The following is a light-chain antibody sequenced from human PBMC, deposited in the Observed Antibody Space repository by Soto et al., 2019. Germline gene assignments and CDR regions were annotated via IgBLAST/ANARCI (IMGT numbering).Light chain of an antibody. J-gene: IGLJ2*01. CDR1: SSNIGAGYD. CDR3: QSYDTSLRGRV. Sequence: QSALTQPPSVSGAPGQRVTISCTGSSSNIGAGYDVHWYQQLPGTAPKLLIYDNTNRPSGVPDRFSGSKSGTSASLAITGLQAEDEADYYCQSYDTSLRGRVFGGGTKLTVL. V-gene: IGLV1-40*01. CDR2: DNT.